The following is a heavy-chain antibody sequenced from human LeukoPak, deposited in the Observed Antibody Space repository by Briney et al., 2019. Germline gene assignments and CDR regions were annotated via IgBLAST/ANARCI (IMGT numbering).Heavy chain of an antibody. V-gene: IGHV3-48*01. CDR3: ARSGSYAFDY. J-gene: IGHJ4*02. CDR2: SSSSSSTI. CDR1: AFTFSSYS. D-gene: IGHD1-26*01. Sequence: GGSLTLSSAASAFTFSSYSMNWDSQAEGKGLEWVSYSSSSSSTIYYADSVKGRFTTSRDNAKNSLYLQMNSLRAEDTAVYYCARSGSYAFDYWGQGTLVTVSS.